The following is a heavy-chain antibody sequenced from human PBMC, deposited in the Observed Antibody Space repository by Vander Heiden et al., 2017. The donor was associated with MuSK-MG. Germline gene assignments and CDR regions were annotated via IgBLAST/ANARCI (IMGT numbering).Heavy chain of an antibody. J-gene: IGHJ6*03. V-gene: IGHV3-23*01. CDR1: GFTFSSYA. CDR3: AKVASRYGYYGYMDV. D-gene: IGHD3-3*01. Sequence: EVQLLESGGGLVQPGGSLRLSCAASGFTFSSYAMSWVRQAPGKGLEWVSAISGSGGSTYYADSGKGRFTISRDNSKNTLYLQMNRLRAEDTAVYYCAKVASRYGYYGYMDVWGKGTTVTVSS. CDR2: ISGSGGST.